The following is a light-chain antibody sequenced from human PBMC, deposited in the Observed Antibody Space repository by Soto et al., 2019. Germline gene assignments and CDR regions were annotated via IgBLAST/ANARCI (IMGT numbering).Light chain of an antibody. CDR3: QRSYCSIS. CDR1: QSISAY. V-gene: IGKV1-39*01. CDR2: AAT. J-gene: IGKJ5*01. Sequence: DIQMTQSPSSLFASVGDRVTITCRASQSISAYLNWYQQRPGKAPSLLIYAATRLNSGVPSRFSGSGSGTDFTLTISILQPEDFATYYWQRSYCSISFGQGTRLEMK.